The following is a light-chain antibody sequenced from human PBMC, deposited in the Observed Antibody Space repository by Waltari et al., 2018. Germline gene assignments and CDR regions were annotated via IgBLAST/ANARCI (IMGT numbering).Light chain of an antibody. J-gene: IGLJ3*02. Sequence: QAVLTQPASLSASPGASVSLTCTLRSGISVGTYKIYWYQQRPGSPPQFLVKYRSDSTNERVSGVPSRFSGSRDTAANAGILLISGLQSEDETDYYCMILHNNAVVFGGGTRLTVL. CDR3: MILHNNAVV. V-gene: IGLV5-45*01. CDR2: YRSDSTN. CDR1: SGISVGTYK.